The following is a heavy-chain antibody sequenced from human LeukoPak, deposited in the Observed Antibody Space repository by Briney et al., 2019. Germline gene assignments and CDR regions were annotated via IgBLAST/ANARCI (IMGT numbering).Heavy chain of an antibody. CDR2: IAGSGSTT. Sequence: QSGGSLRLSCAASGFTFSSHAMNWVRQAPGKGLEWVSAIAGSGSTTHYADSVKGRFTISRGNSRNTLFLQMSSLGAEDTAVYYCAKDRGSGWPYYFDYWGQGALVTVSS. J-gene: IGHJ4*02. V-gene: IGHV3-23*01. CDR1: GFTFSSHA. CDR3: AKDRGSGWPYYFDY. D-gene: IGHD6-25*01.